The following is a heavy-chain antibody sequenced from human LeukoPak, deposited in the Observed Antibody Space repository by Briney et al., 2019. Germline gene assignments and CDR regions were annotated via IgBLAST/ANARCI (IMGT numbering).Heavy chain of an antibody. D-gene: IGHD1-26*01. CDR3: ARGSGNYDCAFDI. CDR2: IWYDGSKK. J-gene: IGHJ3*02. Sequence: GGSLRLSCAASGFTFSSSGMHWVRQAPGKGLEWVALIWYDGSKKYYADSVKGRFAISRDNSKNTVYLQMNSLRAEDTAVYHCARGSGNYDCAFDIWGQGTKVTVSS. CDR1: GFTFSSSG. V-gene: IGHV3-33*01.